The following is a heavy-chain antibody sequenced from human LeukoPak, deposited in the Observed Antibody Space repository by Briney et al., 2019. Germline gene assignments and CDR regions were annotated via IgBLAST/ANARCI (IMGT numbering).Heavy chain of an antibody. Sequence: GASVKVSCKASAYTFISYGISWVRQAPGQGLEWMGWISAYNGNTNYAQKLQGRVTMTTDTSTSTAYMELRSLRSDDTAVYYCAREGYSSDWSYYYDSSGFFDYWGQGTLVTVSS. CDR3: AREGYSSDWSYYYDSSGFFDY. CDR1: AYTFISYG. D-gene: IGHD3-22*01. CDR2: ISAYNGNT. V-gene: IGHV1-18*01. J-gene: IGHJ4*02.